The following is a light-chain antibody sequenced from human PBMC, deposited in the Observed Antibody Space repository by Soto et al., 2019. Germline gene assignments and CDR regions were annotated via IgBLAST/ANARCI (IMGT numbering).Light chain of an antibody. J-gene: IGKJ5*01. Sequence: DIQMTQSPSSVSASVGDRVTITCRASQGITNRLAWYQQKPGKAPKLLIYEASSLQSGVPSRFSGSGSGTDFTLTISCLQSEDFATYYCQQYYSYPMITFGQGTRLEIK. CDR1: QGITNR. V-gene: IGKV1D-16*01. CDR2: EAS. CDR3: QQYYSYPMIT.